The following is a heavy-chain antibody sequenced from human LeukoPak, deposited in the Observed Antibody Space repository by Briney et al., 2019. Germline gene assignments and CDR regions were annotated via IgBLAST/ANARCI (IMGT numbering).Heavy chain of an antibody. CDR2: LSGSGGST. CDR3: AKGSVTGTTDANYMDV. V-gene: IGHV3-23*01. D-gene: IGHD1-7*01. CDR1: GFTFSSYA. J-gene: IGHJ6*03. Sequence: PGGSLRLSCAASGFTFSSYAMSWVRQAPGKGLEWVSALSGSGGSTYYADSVKGRFTNSRDNSKNTLYLQMNSLRAEDTAVYYCAKGSVTGTTDANYMDVWRKGTTVTVSS.